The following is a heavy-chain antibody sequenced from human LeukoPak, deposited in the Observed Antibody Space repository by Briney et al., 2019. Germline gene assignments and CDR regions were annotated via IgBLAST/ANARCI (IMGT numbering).Heavy chain of an antibody. J-gene: IGHJ4*02. CDR3: ARGANNWNYARVGGGGYFDY. CDR1: GYTFTSYY. Sequence: ASVKVSCKASGYTFTSYYMHWVRQAPGQGLEWMGIINPSGGSTSYAQKFQDRVTMTRDTSTSTVYMELSSLRSEDTAVYYCARGANNWNYARVGGGGYFDYWGQGTLVTVSS. CDR2: INPSGGST. V-gene: IGHV1-46*01. D-gene: IGHD1-7*01.